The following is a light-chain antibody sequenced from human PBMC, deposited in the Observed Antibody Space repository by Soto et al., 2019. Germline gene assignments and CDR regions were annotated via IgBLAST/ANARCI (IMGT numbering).Light chain of an antibody. J-gene: IGKJ2*01. V-gene: IGKV1-5*03. CDR1: QSISSW. CDR3: QQYNSYHT. CDR2: KAS. Sequence: DIQMTQSPSTLSASVGDRVTITCRASQSISSWLAWYQQKPGKAPKLLIYKASSLESGVPSRFSGSGSGTEFTLTISSLQPVDFATYYCQQYNSYHTFGQGTKLEIK.